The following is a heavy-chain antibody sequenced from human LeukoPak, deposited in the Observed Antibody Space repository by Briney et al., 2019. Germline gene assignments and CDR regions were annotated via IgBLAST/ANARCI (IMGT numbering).Heavy chain of an antibody. D-gene: IGHD1-26*01. CDR2: IYYSGST. V-gene: IGHV4-39*07. CDR3: ARDPRYITHHPSYYKDDY. CDR1: GGSISSYY. Sequence: SETLSLTCTVSGGSISSYYWGWIRQPPGKGLGWIGSIYYSGSTYYNPSLKSRVTISVDTSKNQFSLKLSSVTAADTAVYYCARDPRYITHHPSYYKDDYWGQGTLVTVSS. J-gene: IGHJ4*02.